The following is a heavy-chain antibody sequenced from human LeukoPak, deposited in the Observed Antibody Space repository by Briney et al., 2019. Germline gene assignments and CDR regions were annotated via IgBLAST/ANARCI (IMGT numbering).Heavy chain of an antibody. Sequence: GGSLRLSCTASGFIFGDHAMSWVRQAPGKGLEWVGFIRSKAYGGTTEYAASVKGRFTISRDDSEGIAYLQMNSLRIDDTAVYYCARGPIHLWLQNGMDVWGQGTTVIVFS. CDR2: IRSKAYGGTT. CDR1: GFIFGDHA. J-gene: IGHJ6*02. CDR3: ARGPIHLWLQNGMDV. D-gene: IGHD5-12*01. V-gene: IGHV3-49*04.